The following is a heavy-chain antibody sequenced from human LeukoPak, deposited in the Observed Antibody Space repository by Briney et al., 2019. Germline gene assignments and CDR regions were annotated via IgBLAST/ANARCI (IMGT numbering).Heavy chain of an antibody. CDR1: GFSFSDTW. CDR2: ISGGGGST. Sequence: PGGSLRLSCAASGFSFSDTWMNWVRQAPGKGLEWVSVISGGGGSTYYVDSVKGRFTISRDNSKNTLYLQMNSLRVEDTAVYYCAKDRDCSGGSCPFDYWGQGTLVAVSS. V-gene: IGHV3-23*01. J-gene: IGHJ4*02. CDR3: AKDRDCSGGSCPFDY. D-gene: IGHD2-15*01.